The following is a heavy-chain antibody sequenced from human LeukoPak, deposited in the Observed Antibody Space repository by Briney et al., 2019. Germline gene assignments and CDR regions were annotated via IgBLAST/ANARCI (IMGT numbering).Heavy chain of an antibody. V-gene: IGHV3-30*18. D-gene: IGHD4-17*01. CDR3: AKDGGNGDYSAYFDY. J-gene: IGHJ4*02. CDR1: GFTFSSYG. CDR2: ISYDGSNK. Sequence: GGSLRLSCAASGFTFSSYGMHWVRQAPGKGLEWVAVISYDGSNKYYADSVKGRFTISRDNSKSTLYLQMNSLRAEDTAVYYCAKDGGNGDYSAYFDYWGQGTLVTVSS.